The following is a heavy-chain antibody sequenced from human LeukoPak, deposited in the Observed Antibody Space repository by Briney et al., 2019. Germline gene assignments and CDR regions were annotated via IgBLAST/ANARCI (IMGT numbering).Heavy chain of an antibody. D-gene: IGHD2-2*01. Sequence: ASVKVSCKASGYTFTSYGISWVRQAPGQGLEWMGWISAYNGNTNYAQKLQGRVTMTTDTSTSTAYMELRSLRSDDTAVYYCARANIVVVPAAVNWFDPWGQGTQVTVSS. V-gene: IGHV1-18*01. J-gene: IGHJ5*02. CDR2: ISAYNGNT. CDR1: GYTFTSYG. CDR3: ARANIVVVPAAVNWFDP.